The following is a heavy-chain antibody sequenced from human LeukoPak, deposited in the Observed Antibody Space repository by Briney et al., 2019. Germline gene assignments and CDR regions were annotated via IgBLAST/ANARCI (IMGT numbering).Heavy chain of an antibody. CDR3: ARGSWLGAFDI. Sequence: SETLSLTCTVSAYSITSGYNWAWIRQPPGKGLEWIGSIYHGGSAYNSQSLKSRVTISVDTSKYQFSLKLSSVTAADTAVYYCARGSWLGAFDIWGQGTMVTVSS. V-gene: IGHV4-38-2*02. J-gene: IGHJ3*02. CDR1: AYSITSGYN. D-gene: IGHD6-19*01. CDR2: IYHGGSA.